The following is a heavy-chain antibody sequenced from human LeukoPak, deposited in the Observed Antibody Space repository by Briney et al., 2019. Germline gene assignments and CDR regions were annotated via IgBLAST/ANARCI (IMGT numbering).Heavy chain of an antibody. CDR1: GYTFTSYG. V-gene: IGHV1-18*01. CDR3: AREQWLNPFDY. CDR2: ISAYNANT. J-gene: IGHJ4*02. D-gene: IGHD6-19*01. Sequence: GASVKVSCTASGYTFTSYGITWVRQAPGQGLEWMGWISAYNANTNYAQKLQGRVTMTTDTSTSAAYMELRSLRSDDTAVYYCAREQWLNPFDYWGQGTLVTVSS.